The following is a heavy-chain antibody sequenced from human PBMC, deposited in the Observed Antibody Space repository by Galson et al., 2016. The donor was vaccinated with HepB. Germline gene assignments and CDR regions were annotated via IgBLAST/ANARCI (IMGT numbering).Heavy chain of an antibody. Sequence: SLRLSCAASGFIFSTYEMNWVRQAPGKGLEWVSAISGSGGSTYYADSVKGRFTISRDNSKNTLYLQMNSLRAEDTAVYYCARYYDILTGYSNYGMDVWGQGTTVTVSS. J-gene: IGHJ6*02. V-gene: IGHV3-23*01. D-gene: IGHD3-9*01. CDR2: ISGSGGST. CDR3: ARYYDILTGYSNYGMDV. CDR1: GFIFSTYE.